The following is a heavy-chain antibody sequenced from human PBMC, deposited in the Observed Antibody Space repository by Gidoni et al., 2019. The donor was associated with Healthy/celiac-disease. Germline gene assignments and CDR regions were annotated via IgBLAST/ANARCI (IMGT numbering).Heavy chain of an antibody. CDR3: ASTDSSSWHFDY. CDR1: GDSVSSNSAA. V-gene: IGHV6-1*01. Sequence: QLQLQQSGPGLAKPSQTLPPTCAISGDSVSSNSAAWNWIRQSPSGGLEWLGRTYYRSKLYNDYAVSVKSRIPINPDTSKNQFSLQLNSVTPEDTAGYYCASTDSSSWHFDYWGQGTLVTVSS. CDR2: TYYRSKLYN. D-gene: IGHD6-13*01. J-gene: IGHJ4*02.